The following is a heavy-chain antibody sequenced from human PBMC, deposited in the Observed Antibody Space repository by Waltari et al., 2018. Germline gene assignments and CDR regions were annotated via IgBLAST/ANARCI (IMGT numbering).Heavy chain of an antibody. J-gene: IGHJ4*02. CDR2: IYYSGSS. V-gene: IGHV4-59*11. CDR3: ASLDYPNDY. D-gene: IGHD4-17*01. CDR1: GGSISSHY. Sequence: QVQLQESGPGLVKPSETLSLTCTVSGGSISSHYWSWIRQPPGKGLEWIGYIYYSGSSNYNPSLKSRVTISVDTSKNQLSLKLSSVTAADTAVYYCASLDYPNDYWGQGTLVTVSS.